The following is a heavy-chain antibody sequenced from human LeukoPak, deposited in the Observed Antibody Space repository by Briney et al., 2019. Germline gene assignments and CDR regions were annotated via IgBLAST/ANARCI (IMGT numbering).Heavy chain of an antibody. Sequence: ASVKVSCKASGYTFTSYGISWVRQARGQGLERMGWISAYNGNTNYAQKLQGRVTMTTDTSTSTAYMELRSLRSDDTAVYYCARDGFDYSISNWFDPWGQGTLVTVSS. CDR1: GYTFTSYG. CDR3: ARDGFDYSISNWFDP. D-gene: IGHD4-11*01. J-gene: IGHJ5*02. CDR2: ISAYNGNT. V-gene: IGHV1-18*01.